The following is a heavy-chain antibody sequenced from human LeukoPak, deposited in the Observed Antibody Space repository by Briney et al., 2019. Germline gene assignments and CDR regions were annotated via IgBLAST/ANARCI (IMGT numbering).Heavy chain of an antibody. Sequence: SVKVSCKASGYTFTSYGISWVRQAPGQGLEWMGGIVPIFGTANYAQKFQGRVTITADESTSTAYMELSSLRSEDTAVYYCARDYGDYGNYYYYGMDVWGQGTTVTVSS. V-gene: IGHV1-69*13. CDR1: GYTFTSYG. CDR3: ARDYGDYGNYYYYGMDV. D-gene: IGHD4-17*01. CDR2: IVPIFGTA. J-gene: IGHJ6*02.